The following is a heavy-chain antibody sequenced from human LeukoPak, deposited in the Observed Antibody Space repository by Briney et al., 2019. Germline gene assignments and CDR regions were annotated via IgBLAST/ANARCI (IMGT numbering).Heavy chain of an antibody. D-gene: IGHD3-10*01. Sequence: ASVKVSCKASGYTFTGYYIHWLRQAPGQGLEWMGWINPNSGGTNYAQKFQGRVTMTRDTSISTAYMELSRLRSDDTAVYYCARVLKDYYGSGSYYTFDYWGQGTLVTVSS. J-gene: IGHJ4*02. CDR2: INPNSGGT. V-gene: IGHV1-2*02. CDR3: ARVLKDYYGSGSYYTFDY. CDR1: GYTFTGYY.